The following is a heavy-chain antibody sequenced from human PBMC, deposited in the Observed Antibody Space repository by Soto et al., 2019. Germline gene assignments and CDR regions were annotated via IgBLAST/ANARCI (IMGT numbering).Heavy chain of an antibody. CDR2: IYYSGNT. Sequence: SETQSLTCTVSGGSTSSDNYWRWIRQPPGKGLEWIGHIYYSGNTDYNPSLKSRLAISIDTSKNQFSLKLSSVTAADTAVYFCAREGGESSDGLYYFDSWGQGSLVTVSS. J-gene: IGHJ4*02. CDR3: AREGGESSDGLYYFDS. CDR1: GGSTSSDNY. V-gene: IGHV4-30-4*01. D-gene: IGHD3-16*01.